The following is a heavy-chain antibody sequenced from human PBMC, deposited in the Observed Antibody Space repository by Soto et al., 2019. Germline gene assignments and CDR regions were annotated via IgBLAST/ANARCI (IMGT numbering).Heavy chain of an antibody. J-gene: IGHJ3*02. D-gene: IGHD2-15*01. Sequence: QVQLVQSGAEVKKPGSSVKVSCKASGGTFSSYTISWVRQAPGQGLEWMGRIIPILGIANYAQKFQGRVTITADKSTSTADMERSSLRSEDTAVYYCASRTRYCSGGSCYLDAFDIWGQGTMVTVSS. V-gene: IGHV1-69*02. CDR3: ASRTRYCSGGSCYLDAFDI. CDR1: GGTFSSYT. CDR2: IIPILGIA.